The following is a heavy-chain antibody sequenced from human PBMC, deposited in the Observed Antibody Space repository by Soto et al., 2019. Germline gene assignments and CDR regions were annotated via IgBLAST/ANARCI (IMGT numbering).Heavy chain of an antibody. J-gene: IGHJ5*02. CDR3: ARRSKDIVVVPAARPNWFDP. Sequence: SETLSLTCAVYGGSFSGYYWSWIRQPPGKGLEWIGEINHSGSTNYNPSLKSRVTISVDTSKNQFSLKLSSVTAADTAVYYCARRSKDIVVVPAARPNWFDPWGQGSLVPVSS. CDR1: GGSFSGYY. CDR2: INHSGST. V-gene: IGHV4-34*01. D-gene: IGHD2-2*01.